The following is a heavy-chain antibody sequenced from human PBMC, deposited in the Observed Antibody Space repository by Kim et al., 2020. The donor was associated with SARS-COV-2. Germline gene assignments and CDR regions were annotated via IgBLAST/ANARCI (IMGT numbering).Heavy chain of an antibody. D-gene: IGHD3-10*01. J-gene: IGHJ4*02. Sequence: ADSVKGRFTIARENSKNTLYMQMNSLRAEDTAVYYCAKVTATYYYGSGTPIWGQGTLVTVSS. V-gene: IGHV3-23*01. CDR3: AKVTATYYYGSGTPI.